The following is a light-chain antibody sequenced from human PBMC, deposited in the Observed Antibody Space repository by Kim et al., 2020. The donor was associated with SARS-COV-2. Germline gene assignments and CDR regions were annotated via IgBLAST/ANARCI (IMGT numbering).Light chain of an antibody. CDR2: RDG. CDR1: NSGGKC. J-gene: IGLJ7*01. V-gene: IGLV3-9*01. CDR3: QVWDSSAWV. Sequence: SVALDKTASIPGGGNNSGGKCVHWYHQKHGQARVLVIYRDGNRPSGIPGRFSGSNSGNTATLTVSRAQAGDEADYYCQVWDSSAWVFGGGTQLTV.